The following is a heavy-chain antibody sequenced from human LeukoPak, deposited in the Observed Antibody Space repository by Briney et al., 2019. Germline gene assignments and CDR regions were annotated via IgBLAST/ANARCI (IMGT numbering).Heavy chain of an antibody. J-gene: IGHJ3*02. D-gene: IGHD2-2*01. CDR3: AKGLIVVVPAAYDAFDI. Sequence: GGSLRLSCAASGFTFSSYGMHWARQAPGKGLEWVAFIRYDGSNKYYADSVKGRFTISRDNSKNTLYLQMNSLRAEDTAVYYCAKGLIVVVPAAYDAFDIWGQGTMVTVSS. CDR2: IRYDGSNK. V-gene: IGHV3-30*02. CDR1: GFTFSSYG.